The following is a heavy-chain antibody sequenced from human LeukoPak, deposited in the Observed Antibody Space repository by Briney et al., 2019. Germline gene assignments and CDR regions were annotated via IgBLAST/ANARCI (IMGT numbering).Heavy chain of an antibody. Sequence: GGSLRLSCVASGFTFSDHYMDWVRQTLGKGLEWVGRSRNKANSYTTEYAASVKGRFSISRDDSKNSLFLQMNSLKTDDTAVYYCTRASLSGSYFFYWGQGALVTVSS. CDR3: TRASLSGSYFFY. D-gene: IGHD1-26*01. J-gene: IGHJ4*02. CDR1: GFTFSDHY. V-gene: IGHV3-72*01. CDR2: SRNKANSYTT.